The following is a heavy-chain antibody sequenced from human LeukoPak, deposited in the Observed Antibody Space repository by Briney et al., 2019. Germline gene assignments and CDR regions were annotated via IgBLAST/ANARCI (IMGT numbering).Heavy chain of an antibody. CDR3: ARVSVRRWDFWSGYFDNDY. Sequence: SETLSLTCTVSGGSISSGGYYWSWLRQPPGKGLEWIGYIYHSGSTYYNPSLKSRVTISVDRSKNQFSLKLSSVTAADTAVYYCARVSVRRWDFWSGYFDNDYWGQGTLVTVSS. CDR1: GGSISSGGYY. V-gene: IGHV4-30-2*01. J-gene: IGHJ4*02. CDR2: IYHSGST. D-gene: IGHD3-3*01.